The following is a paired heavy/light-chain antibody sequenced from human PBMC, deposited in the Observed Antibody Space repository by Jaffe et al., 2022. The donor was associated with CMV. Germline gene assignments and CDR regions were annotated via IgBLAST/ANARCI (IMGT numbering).Heavy chain of an antibody. CDR3: AREGGYCGGDCYSNYYGMDV. V-gene: IGHV3-48*02. CDR1: GFTFSSYS. D-gene: IGHD2-21*02. Sequence: EVQLVESGGGLVQPGGSLRLSCAASGFTFSSYSMNWVRQAPGKGLEWVSYISSSSSTIYYADSVKGRFTISRDNAKNSLYLQMNSLRDEDTAVYYCAREGGYCGGDCYSNYYGMDVWGQGTTVTVSS. J-gene: IGHJ6*02. CDR2: ISSSSSTI.
Light chain of an antibody. Sequence: DIQMTQSPSSLSASVGDRVTITCRASQSISSYLNWYQQKPGKAPKLLIYAASSLQSGVPSRFSGSGSGTDFTLTISSLQPEDFATYYCQQSYSTLRTFGQGTKLEIK. CDR2: AAS. CDR3: QQSYSTLRT. J-gene: IGKJ2*01. CDR1: QSISSY. V-gene: IGKV1-39*01.